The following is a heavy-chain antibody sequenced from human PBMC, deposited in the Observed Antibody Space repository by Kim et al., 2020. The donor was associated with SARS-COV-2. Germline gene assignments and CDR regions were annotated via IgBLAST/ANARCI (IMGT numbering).Heavy chain of an antibody. D-gene: IGHD3-10*01. CDR3: GRQVGSGTLYYYGMDV. Sequence: SETLSLTCTVSGGSISSSSYYWGWIRQPLGKGLEWIVSIYYSGSTYYNPSLKSRVTISLHTSKNQFSLKLSSVTAADTAVYYFGRQVGSGTLYYYGMDVCGQETTVTVS. CDR1: GGSISSSSYY. V-gene: IGHV4-39*01. CDR2: IYYSGST. J-gene: IGHJ6*02.